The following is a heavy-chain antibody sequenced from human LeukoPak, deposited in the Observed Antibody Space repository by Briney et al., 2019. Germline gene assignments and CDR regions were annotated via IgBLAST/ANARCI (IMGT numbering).Heavy chain of an antibody. D-gene: IGHD3-22*01. CDR1: GGSFSGYY. CDR3: ARGKRLPHPDYDSSGYGPS. J-gene: IGHJ4*02. CDR2: INHSGST. Sequence: SETLSLTCAVYGGSFSGYYWSWIRQPPGKGLEWIGEINHSGSTNYNPSLKSRVTISVDTSKNQFSLKLSSVTAADTAVYYCARGKRLPHPDYDSSGYGPSWGQGTLVTVSS. V-gene: IGHV4-34*01.